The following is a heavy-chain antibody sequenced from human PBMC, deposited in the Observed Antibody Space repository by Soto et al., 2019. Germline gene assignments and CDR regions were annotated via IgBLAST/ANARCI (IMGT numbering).Heavy chain of an antibody. CDR2: INPILSMS. D-gene: IGHD3-10*01. Sequence: QVQLVQSGAEVRKPGSSVKVSCKASGDTFSFYSIHWVRQAPGLGLEWMGRINPILSMSNYAQRFQGRVTXTXDKXTSTAYMKLSGLRSEDTAIYYCASSYGSGYRAFDYWGQGALVTVSS. J-gene: IGHJ4*02. CDR1: GDTFSFYS. V-gene: IGHV1-69*02. CDR3: ASSYGSGYRAFDY.